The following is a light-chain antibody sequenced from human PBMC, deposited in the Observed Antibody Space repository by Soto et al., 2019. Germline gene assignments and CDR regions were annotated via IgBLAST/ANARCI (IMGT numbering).Light chain of an antibody. CDR1: DSNIGSNS. CDR2: YNN. V-gene: IGLV1-47*02. Sequence: QSVLTQPPSASGTAGQVVTISCSGGDSNIGSNSVYWYQHLPRMAPKLLIHYNNQRPSGVPGRFSGSRSGTSASLAIVGLRSEDEADYYCSSFTRSSTYVFGSGTKVTVL. CDR3: SSFTRSSTYV. J-gene: IGLJ1*01.